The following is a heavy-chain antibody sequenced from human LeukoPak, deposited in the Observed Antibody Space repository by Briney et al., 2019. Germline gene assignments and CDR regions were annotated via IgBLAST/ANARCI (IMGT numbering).Heavy chain of an antibody. V-gene: IGHV1-2*02. CDR2: INPNSGGT. J-gene: IGHJ4*02. Sequence: GASVKVSRKASGHTFTGYYMHWVRQAPGQGLEWMGWINPNSGGTNYAQKFQGRVTMTRDTSISTAYMELSRLRSDDTAVYYCASTPRGRYGLLWTDWGQGTLVTVSS. CDR3: ASTPRGRYGLLWTD. D-gene: IGHD3-16*01. CDR1: GHTFTGYY.